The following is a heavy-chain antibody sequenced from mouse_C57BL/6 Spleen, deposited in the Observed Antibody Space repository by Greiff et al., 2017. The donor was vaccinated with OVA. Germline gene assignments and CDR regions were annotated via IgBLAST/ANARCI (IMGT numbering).Heavy chain of an antibody. CDR2: ILPGSGST. J-gene: IGHJ1*03. V-gene: IGHV1-9*01. CDR1: GYTFTGYW. D-gene: IGHD1-1*01. Sequence: QVQLKQSGAELMKPGASVKLSCKASGYTFTGYWIEWVKQRPGPGLEWIGEILPGSGSTNYNVKFKGTATFTADTSSTTAYLHLSSLTAEDAAFYYCARNAITTVVALDYWVWGTGATVTVTT. CDR3: ARNAITTVVALDYWV.